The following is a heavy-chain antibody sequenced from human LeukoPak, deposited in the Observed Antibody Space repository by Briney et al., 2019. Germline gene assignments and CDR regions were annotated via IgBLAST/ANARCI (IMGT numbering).Heavy chain of an antibody. J-gene: IGHJ4*02. V-gene: IGHV3-21*01. CDR2: ISSSSSYI. D-gene: IGHD1-26*01. Sequence: GGSLRLSCAASGFTFSSYSMNWVRQAPGKGLEWVSSISSSSSYIYYADSVKGRFTISRDNSKNTLYLQMSSLRPEDTAVYFWVKERSGGFFDYWGQGTLVTVSS. CDR3: VKERSGGFFDY. CDR1: GFTFSSYS.